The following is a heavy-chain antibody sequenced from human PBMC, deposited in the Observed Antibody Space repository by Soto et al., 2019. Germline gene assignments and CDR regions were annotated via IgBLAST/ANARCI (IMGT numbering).Heavy chain of an antibody. V-gene: IGHV1-69*01. J-gene: IGHJ6*02. CDR1: GDTFKNCV. Sequence: QVQVVQSGVEVRRPGSSVKVSCKASGDTFKNCVISWVRQAPGQGLEWMGGIIPLFGTTDFAQRFQGRLTITTAESTTIAYMELSRLRSEDTATYYCVAELGFGKLSVVWGQGTTVIVSS. D-gene: IGHD3-10*01. CDR2: IIPLFGTT. CDR3: VAELGFGKLSVV.